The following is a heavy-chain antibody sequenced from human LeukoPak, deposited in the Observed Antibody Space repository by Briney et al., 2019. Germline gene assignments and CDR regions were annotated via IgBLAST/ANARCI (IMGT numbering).Heavy chain of an antibody. CDR2: INPNSGGT. J-gene: IGHJ4*02. CDR3: AAGVTTVTTRSKR. Sequence: ASVQVSCKASGYTFTGYYMHWVRQAPGQGLEWMGWINPNSGGTNYAQKFQGRVTMTRDTSISTAYMELSGLRSDDTAVYYCAAGVTTVTTRSKRWGQGTLVTVSS. D-gene: IGHD4-17*01. V-gene: IGHV1-2*02. CDR1: GYTFTGYY.